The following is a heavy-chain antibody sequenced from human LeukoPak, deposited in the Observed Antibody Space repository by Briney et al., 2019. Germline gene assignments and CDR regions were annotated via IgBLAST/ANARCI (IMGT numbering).Heavy chain of an antibody. CDR2: ITGSGDNT. CDR1: GFTFGSYA. D-gene: IGHD2-21*01. V-gene: IGHV3-23*01. J-gene: IGHJ2*01. Sequence: GGSLRLSCAASGFTFGSYAMTWVRQAPGKGLEWVSVITGSGDNTYYADSVKGRFTISRDNSKNTLYLQMNSPRAEDTAVYYCAKEVIRYWYFDPWGRGTLVTVSS. CDR3: AKEVIRYWYFDP.